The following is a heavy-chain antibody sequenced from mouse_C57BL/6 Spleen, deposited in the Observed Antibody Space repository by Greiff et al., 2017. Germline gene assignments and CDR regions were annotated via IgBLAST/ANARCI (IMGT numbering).Heavy chain of an antibody. CDR2: ISSGGSYT. CDR1: GFTFSSYG. D-gene: IGHD1-1*01. V-gene: IGHV5-6*01. J-gene: IGHJ1*03. Sequence: EVQVVESGGDLVKPGGSLKLSCAASGFTFSSYGMSWVRQTPDKRLEWVATISSGGSYTYYPDSVKGRFTISRDNAKNTLYLQMSSLQSEDTAMYYCARDIYYGSSLYWYFDVWGTGTTVTVSS. CDR3: ARDIYYGSSLYWYFDV.